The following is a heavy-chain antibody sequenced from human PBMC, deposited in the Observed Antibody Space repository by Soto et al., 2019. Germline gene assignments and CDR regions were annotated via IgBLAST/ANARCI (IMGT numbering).Heavy chain of an antibody. Sequence: GASVKVSCKASGYTFTSYYMHWVGQAPGQGLEWMGIINPSGGSTSYAQKFQGRVTMTRDTSTSTVYMELSSLRSEDTAVYYCARDLYSSSSVLVSYYYYYYMDVWGKGTTVTVSS. J-gene: IGHJ6*03. V-gene: IGHV1-46*03. CDR3: ARDLYSSSSVLVSYYYYYYMDV. CDR2: INPSGGST. D-gene: IGHD6-6*01. CDR1: GYTFTSYY.